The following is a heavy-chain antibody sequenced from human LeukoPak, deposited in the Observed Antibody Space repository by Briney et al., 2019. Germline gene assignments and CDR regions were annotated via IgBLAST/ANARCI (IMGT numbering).Heavy chain of an antibody. J-gene: IGHJ5*02. CDR1: GYSISSGYY. Sequence: SETLSLTCTVSGYSISSGYYWGWIRQPPGKGLEWIGSIYHSGSTYYNPSLKSRVTISVDTSKNQFSLKLSSVTAADTAVYYCARGSSALRGDWFDPWGQGTPVTVSS. D-gene: IGHD3-16*01. V-gene: IGHV4-38-2*02. CDR2: IYHSGST. CDR3: ARGSSALRGDWFDP.